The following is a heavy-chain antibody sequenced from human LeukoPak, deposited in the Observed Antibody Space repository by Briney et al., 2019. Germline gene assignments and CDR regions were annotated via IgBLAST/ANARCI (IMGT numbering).Heavy chain of an antibody. Sequence: ASVKVSCKASGYTFTSYGISWVRQAPGQGLEWMGWIIPFNGNTNYAQKVQGRVTMTTDTSTSTVYMELRSLRSDDTAVYYCARDLDIVVVAAALRHYGLDVWGQGTTVTVSS. J-gene: IGHJ6*02. CDR3: ARDLDIVVVAAALRHYGLDV. CDR1: GYTFTSYG. D-gene: IGHD2-15*01. CDR2: IIPFNGNT. V-gene: IGHV1-18*01.